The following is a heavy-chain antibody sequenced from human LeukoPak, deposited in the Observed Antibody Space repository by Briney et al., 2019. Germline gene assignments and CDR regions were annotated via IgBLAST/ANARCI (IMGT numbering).Heavy chain of an antibody. CDR2: ISYDGSNK. J-gene: IGHJ4*02. CDR1: GFTFSSYA. V-gene: IGHV3-30*01. Sequence: GGSLRLSCAASGFTFSSYAMHWVRQAPGKGLEWVAVISYDGSNKYYADSVKGRFIISRDNSKNTLYLQMNSLRAEDTAVYYCARSLFRYCSSTSCSRVDYWGQGTLVTVSS. D-gene: IGHD2-2*01. CDR3: ARSLFRYCSSTSCSRVDY.